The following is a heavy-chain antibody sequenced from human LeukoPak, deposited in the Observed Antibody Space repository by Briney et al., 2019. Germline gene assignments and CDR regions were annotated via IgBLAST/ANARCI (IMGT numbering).Heavy chain of an antibody. CDR1: GFTFSRYW. CDR3: ARGRFESNGDYDL. D-gene: IGHD4-17*01. V-gene: IGHV3-7*01. Sequence: GGSLRLSCAASGFTFSRYWMNWVRQAPGKGLEWVANIKQDGSEKYSLDSLKGRFTISRDNAKNSVFLQMNSLRADDTAVYYCARGRFESNGDYDLWGQGTLVTVSS. J-gene: IGHJ5*02. CDR2: IKQDGSEK.